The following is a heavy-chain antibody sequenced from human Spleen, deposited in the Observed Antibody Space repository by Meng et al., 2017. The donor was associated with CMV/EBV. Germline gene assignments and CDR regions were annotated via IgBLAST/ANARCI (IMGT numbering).Heavy chain of an antibody. J-gene: IGHJ4*02. CDR3: ARGDFTIFGVVTG. CDR2: ISWNSGSI. Sequence: SLKISCAASGFTFDDYAMHWVRQAPGKGLEWVSGISWNSGSIGYADSVKGRFTISRDNAKNSLYLQMNSLRAEDTALYYCARGDFTIFGVVTGWGQGTLVTVSS. D-gene: IGHD3-3*01. CDR1: GFTFDDYA. V-gene: IGHV3-9*01.